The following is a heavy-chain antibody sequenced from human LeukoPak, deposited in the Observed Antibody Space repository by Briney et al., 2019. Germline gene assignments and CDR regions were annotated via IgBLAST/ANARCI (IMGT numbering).Heavy chain of an antibody. CDR1: GGSISSYY. J-gene: IGHJ4*02. Sequence: SETLSLTCTVSGGSISSYYWSWTRQPPGKGLEWIGYIYYSGSTNYNPSLKSRVTISVDTSKNQFSLKLSSVTAADTAVYYCARLYSGRFDYWGQGTLVTVSS. CDR2: IYYSGST. CDR3: ARLYSGRFDY. D-gene: IGHD3-10*02. V-gene: IGHV4-59*08.